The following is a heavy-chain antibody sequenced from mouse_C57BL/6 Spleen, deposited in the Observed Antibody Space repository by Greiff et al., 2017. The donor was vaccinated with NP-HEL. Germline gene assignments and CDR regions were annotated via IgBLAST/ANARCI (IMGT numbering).Heavy chain of an antibody. D-gene: IGHD1-1*01. CDR3: ARPRDYGSSYVPYYAMDY. Sequence: EVQLQQSGAELVKPGASVKLSCTASGFNIKDYYMPWVKQRTEQGLEWIGRIDPEDGETKYAPNIQGKATITADTSSNTAYLQLSSLTSEDTAVYYCARPRDYGSSYVPYYAMDYWGQGTSVTVSS. V-gene: IGHV14-2*01. CDR2: IDPEDGET. J-gene: IGHJ4*01. CDR1: GFNIKDYY.